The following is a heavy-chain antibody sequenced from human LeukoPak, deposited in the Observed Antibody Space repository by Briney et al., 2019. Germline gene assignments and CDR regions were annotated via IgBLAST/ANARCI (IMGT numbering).Heavy chain of an antibody. J-gene: IGHJ4*02. CDR2: IHHSGST. D-gene: IGHD6-6*01. Sequence: SETLSLTCAVSGYSISSGYYWGWIRQSPQKGLEWIGSIHHSGSTYYNPSLKSRVTISVDTSKNQFSLKLSSVTAADTAVYFRARVLGGIAARPEYFDYWGQGTLVTVSS. CDR1: GYSISSGYY. V-gene: IGHV4-38-2*01. CDR3: ARVLGGIAARPEYFDY.